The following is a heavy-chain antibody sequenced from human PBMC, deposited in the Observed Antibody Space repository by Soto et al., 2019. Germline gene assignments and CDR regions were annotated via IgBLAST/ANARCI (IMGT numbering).Heavy chain of an antibody. V-gene: IGHV4-59*12. J-gene: IGHJ4*02. Sequence: PSETLSLTCVVSGGSITSYHWSWIRQFPGKGLEWIGYIYYTGTTHYSPSLQSRVTMSVDTSKNQISLTLTSLTPADTAVYFCARLYTYGYYHFDHWGQGTLVTV. CDR2: IYYTGTT. D-gene: IGHD3-22*01. CDR3: ARLYTYGYYHFDH. CDR1: GGSITSYH.